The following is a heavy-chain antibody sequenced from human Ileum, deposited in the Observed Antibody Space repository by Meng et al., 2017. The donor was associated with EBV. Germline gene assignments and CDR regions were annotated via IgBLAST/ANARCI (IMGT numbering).Heavy chain of an antibody. CDR1: GVPSDRSWEN. CDR3: ARGDSSGWYYFDS. CDR2: IYDSGTT. D-gene: IGHD6-19*01. J-gene: IGHJ4*02. V-gene: IGHV4-39*01. Sequence: LQLPAAGPGLGKPSETSSLTGTAAGVPSDRSWENWGWIRQGPGKGREWMGNIYDSGTTYYNPSLQVRVTIAVYTSKNQFSLKLISVTDADMAVYDCARGDSSGWYYFDSWGQGTLVTASS.